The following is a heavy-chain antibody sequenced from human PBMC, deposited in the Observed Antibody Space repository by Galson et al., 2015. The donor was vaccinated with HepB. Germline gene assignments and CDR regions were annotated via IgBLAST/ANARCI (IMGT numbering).Heavy chain of an antibody. Sequence: SVKVSCKASGGTFSSYAISWVRQAPGQGLEWMGGIIPILGIANYAQKFQGRVTITADKSTSTAYMELSSLRSEDTAVYYCARPFYGDYAPLGYWGQGTLVTVSS. V-gene: IGHV1-69*10. D-gene: IGHD4-17*01. CDR2: IIPILGIA. J-gene: IGHJ4*02. CDR3: ARPFYGDYAPLGY. CDR1: GGTFSSYA.